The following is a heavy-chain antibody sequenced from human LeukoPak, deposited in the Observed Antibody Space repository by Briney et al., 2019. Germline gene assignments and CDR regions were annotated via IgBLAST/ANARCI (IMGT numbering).Heavy chain of an antibody. CDR2: ITATSSST. V-gene: IGHV3-23*01. Sequence: GGSLRLSCAASGFTFSSYGMSWVRQAPGKGLEWVSAITATSSSTHDADSGKGRFTISRDNSKNTLYLQMNSLRGEDTALYYCAKDLYWGLDYWGQGALVTVSS. J-gene: IGHJ4*02. D-gene: IGHD3-16*01. CDR1: GFTFSSYG. CDR3: AKDLYWGLDY.